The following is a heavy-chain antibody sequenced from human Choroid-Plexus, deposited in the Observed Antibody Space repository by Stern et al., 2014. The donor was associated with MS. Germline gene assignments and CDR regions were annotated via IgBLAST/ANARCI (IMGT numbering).Heavy chain of an antibody. J-gene: IGHJ4*02. CDR3: AKDRQWSTYFFDY. CDR2: RSYDGSDK. CDR1: GFTFSNFG. V-gene: IGHV3-30*18. D-gene: IGHD2-15*01. Sequence: VQLEESGGGVAQPGRPLILSCAASGFTFSNFGMHWVRQAPGKGLEWVALRSYDGSDKYYADSVKGRFTIFRDNSKNTLYMHMNSLRAEDTAVYYCAKDRQWSTYFFDYWGQGSLVTVSS.